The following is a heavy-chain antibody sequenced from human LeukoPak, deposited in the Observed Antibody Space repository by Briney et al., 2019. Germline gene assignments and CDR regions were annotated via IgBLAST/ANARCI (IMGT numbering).Heavy chain of an antibody. CDR2: ISGSGGNT. J-gene: IGHJ4*02. CDR1: GFTFSSYA. CDR3: ARHSRGRWYVFDY. D-gene: IGHD6-13*01. V-gene: IGHV3-23*01. Sequence: GGSLRLSCAASGFTFSSYAMSWVRHAPGKGLEWVSGISGSGGNTYYADSVKGRFTISRDNSNNTLYLQMNSLRAEDTAVYYCARHSRGRWYVFDYWGQGTLVTVPS.